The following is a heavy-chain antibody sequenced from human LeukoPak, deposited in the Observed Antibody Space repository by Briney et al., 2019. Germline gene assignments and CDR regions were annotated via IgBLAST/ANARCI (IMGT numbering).Heavy chain of an antibody. D-gene: IGHD3-10*01. J-gene: IGHJ4*02. CDR2: ISGGGGST. Sequence: GGSLRLSCAASGFTFSSYAMSWVRQAPGKGLEWVSTISGGGGSTYYADSVKGRFTISRDNSKNTLYLQMNSLRAEDTAVYYCAKGYYYGSGSYQSFDYWGQGTLVTVSS. V-gene: IGHV3-23*01. CDR3: AKGYYYGSGSYQSFDY. CDR1: GFTFSSYA.